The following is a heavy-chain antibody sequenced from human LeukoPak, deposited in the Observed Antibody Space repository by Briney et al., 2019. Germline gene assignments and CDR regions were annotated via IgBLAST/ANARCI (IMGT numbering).Heavy chain of an antibody. J-gene: IGHJ4*02. CDR1: GFTLSDYS. CDR2: IDSSSGTI. V-gene: IGHV3-48*04. D-gene: IGHD3-16*01. CDR3: ARRVPNQVITDYFDY. Sequence: PGGSLRLSCAASGFTLSDYSMNWVRQAPGKGLQWISFIDSSSGTIFYAESAEGRFTISRDNAQNSLFLQMNSLRAEDTAVYYCARRVPNQVITDYFDYWGQGTLVTVSS.